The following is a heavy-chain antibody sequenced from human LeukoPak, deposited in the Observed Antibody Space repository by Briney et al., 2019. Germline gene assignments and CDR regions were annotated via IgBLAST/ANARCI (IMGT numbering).Heavy chain of an antibody. CDR2: TSYDGSNK. V-gene: IGHV3-30*18. J-gene: IGHJ5*02. D-gene: IGHD6-19*01. CDR3: AKDRGSGWYPNWFDP. Sequence: GGSQRLSCAASGFTFSSYGMHWVRQAPGKGLEWVAVTSYDGSNKYYADSVKGRFTISRDNSKNTLYLQMNSLRAEDTAVYYCAKDRGSGWYPNWFDPWGQGTLVTVTS. CDR1: GFTFSSYG.